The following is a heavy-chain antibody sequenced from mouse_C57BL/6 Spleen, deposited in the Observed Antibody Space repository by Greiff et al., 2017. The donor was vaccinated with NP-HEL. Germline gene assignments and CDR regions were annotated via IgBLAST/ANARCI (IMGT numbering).Heavy chain of an antibody. V-gene: IGHV1-55*01. Sequence: QVQLQQPGAELVKPGASVKMSCKASGYTFTSYWITWVKQRPGQGLEWIGDIYPGSGSTNYNEKFKSKATLTVDTSSSTAYMQLSSLTSEDSAVYYCARGTGVYWYFDVWGTGTTVTVSS. J-gene: IGHJ1*03. CDR2: IYPGSGST. CDR1: GYTFTSYW. CDR3: ARGTGVYWYFDV. D-gene: IGHD4-1*01.